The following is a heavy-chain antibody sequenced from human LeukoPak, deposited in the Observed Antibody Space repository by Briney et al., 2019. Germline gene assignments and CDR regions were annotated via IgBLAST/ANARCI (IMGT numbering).Heavy chain of an antibody. CDR2: ISSYSSSI. Sequence: GGSLRLSCAASGFTFTSYSMNWVRQAPGKGLEWVSYISSYSSSIYYADSVKGRFTISRDNAKNSLYLQMNSLRAEDTAVYYCARDSSGWYELPTFDYWGQGTLVTVSS. V-gene: IGHV3-48*04. CDR1: GFTFTSYS. J-gene: IGHJ4*02. CDR3: ARDSSGWYELPTFDY. D-gene: IGHD6-19*01.